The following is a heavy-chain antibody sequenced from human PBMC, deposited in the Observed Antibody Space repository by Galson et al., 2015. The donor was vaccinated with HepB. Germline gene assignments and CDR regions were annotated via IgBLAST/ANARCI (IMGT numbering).Heavy chain of an antibody. CDR3: ARGDNYYDSSGYYFDY. V-gene: IGHV3-48*01. Sequence: SLRLSCAASGFTFSSYSMNWVRQAPGKGLEWVSYIISSSSTIYYADSVKGRFTISRDNAKNSLYLQMNSLIAEDTAVYYCARGDNYYDSSGYYFDYWGQGTLVTVSS. CDR2: IISSSSTI. CDR1: GFTFSSYS. D-gene: IGHD3-22*01. J-gene: IGHJ4*02.